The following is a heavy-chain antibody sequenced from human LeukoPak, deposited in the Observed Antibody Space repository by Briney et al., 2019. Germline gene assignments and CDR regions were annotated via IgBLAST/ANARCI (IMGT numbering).Heavy chain of an antibody. J-gene: IGHJ4*02. CDR1: GFTFSTYS. Sequence: PGGSLRLSCAASGFTFSTYSMNWVRQAPGKGLEWVSYISSSSSTIYYADSVKGRFTISRDNSKNTLYLQMNSLRAEDTALYSCERVPDYWGQGTLVTVSS. CDR2: ISSSSSTI. D-gene: IGHD2-2*01. CDR3: ERVPDY. V-gene: IGHV3-48*01.